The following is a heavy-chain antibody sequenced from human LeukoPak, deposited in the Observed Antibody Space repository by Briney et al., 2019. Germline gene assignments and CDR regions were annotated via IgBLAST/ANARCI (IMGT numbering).Heavy chain of an antibody. CDR1: GGSISSGGYF. CDR2: IYHSGST. CDR3: ARVAKYDSSGYVKY. Sequence: SQTLSLTCAVSGGSISSGGYFWSWIRQPPGKGLERIGYIYHSGSTYYNPSLKSRVTMSVDTSKNQFSLKLSSVTAADTAVYYCARVAKYDSSGYVKYWGQGTLVTVSS. D-gene: IGHD3-22*01. J-gene: IGHJ4*02. V-gene: IGHV4-30-2*01.